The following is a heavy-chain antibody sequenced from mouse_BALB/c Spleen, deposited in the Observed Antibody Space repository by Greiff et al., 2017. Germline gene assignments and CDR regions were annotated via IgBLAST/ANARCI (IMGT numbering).Heavy chain of an antibody. J-gene: IGHJ3*01. V-gene: IGHV1-14*01. CDR3: AREGGYDRTWFAD. CDR1: GYTFTSYV. CDR2: INPYNDGT. Sequence: EVQLQQSGPELVKPGASVKMSCKASGYTFTSYVMHWVKQKPGQGLEWIGYINPYNDGTKYNEKFKGKATLTSDKSSSTAYMELSSLTSEDSAVYYCAREGGYDRTWFADWGQGTLVTVSA. D-gene: IGHD2-14*01.